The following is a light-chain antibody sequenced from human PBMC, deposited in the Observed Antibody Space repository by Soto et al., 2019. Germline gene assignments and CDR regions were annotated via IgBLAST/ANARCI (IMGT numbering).Light chain of an antibody. CDR1: SGSIASNY. CDR2: EDT. CDR3: QSYDSSNLWV. J-gene: IGLJ3*02. V-gene: IGLV6-57*01. Sequence: NFMLTQPHSVSESPGKTVTISCTRSSGSIASNYVQWYQQRPGSSPTTVIYEDTQRPSGVPDRFSGSIDRSSNSASLTISGLKTEDEADYYCQSYDSSNLWVFGGGTKLTVL.